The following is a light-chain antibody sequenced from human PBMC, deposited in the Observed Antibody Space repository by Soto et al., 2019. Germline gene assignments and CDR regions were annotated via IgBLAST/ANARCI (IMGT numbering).Light chain of an antibody. CDR1: QNVFTN. Sequence: EMVMTQSPATLSVSPGERATLSCRASQNVFTNLAWYQQKPAQAPRLLIYGASTRATGIPARFSGSGSGTEFTLTISSLQSEDFAVYYCQHYNNWPPWTFDQGTKVEIK. V-gene: IGKV3-15*01. CDR2: GAS. CDR3: QHYNNWPPWT. J-gene: IGKJ1*01.